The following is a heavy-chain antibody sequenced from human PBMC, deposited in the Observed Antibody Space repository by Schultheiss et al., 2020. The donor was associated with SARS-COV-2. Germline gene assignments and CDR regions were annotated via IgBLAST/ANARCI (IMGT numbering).Heavy chain of an antibody. J-gene: IGHJ4*02. V-gene: IGHV3-23*01. Sequence: GGSLRLSCAASGFTFSSYSMNWVRQAPGKGLDWVSAISGSGGSTYYEDSVKGGFTISRDNSKHTLYLQMKSLRAGDTAVYYCAKFGTSYGFDYWGQGTQVNVSS. CDR1: GFTFSSYS. D-gene: IGHD3-10*01. CDR2: ISGSGGST. CDR3: AKFGTSYGFDY.